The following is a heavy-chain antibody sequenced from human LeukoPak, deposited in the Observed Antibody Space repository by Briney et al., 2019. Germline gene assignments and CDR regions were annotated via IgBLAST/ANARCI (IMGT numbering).Heavy chain of an antibody. CDR1: GYSISSGYY. V-gene: IGHV4-38-2*02. CDR2: IYHSGST. Sequence: SETLSLTCTVSGYSISSGYYWGWIRQPPGKGLEWIGSIYHSGSTYYNPSLKSRVTISVDTSKHQFSLKLSSVTAADTAVYYCARGGRSGDSSGYFDYWGQGTLVTVSS. D-gene: IGHD3-22*01. CDR3: ARGGRSGDSSGYFDY. J-gene: IGHJ4*02.